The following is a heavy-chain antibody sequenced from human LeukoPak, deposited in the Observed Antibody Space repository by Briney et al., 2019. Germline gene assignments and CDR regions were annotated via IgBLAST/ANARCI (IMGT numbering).Heavy chain of an antibody. CDR3: AKDKGYSSGWPFDY. Sequence: GGSLRLSCTASGFTFSNYAMSWVRQAPGKGLEWVSAISGSGGNTYYADSVKGRFTISRDNSKNTLYLQMNSLRADDTAVYYCAKDKGYSSGWPFDYWGQGTLVTVSS. CDR1: GFTFSNYA. J-gene: IGHJ4*02. D-gene: IGHD6-19*01. CDR2: ISGSGGNT. V-gene: IGHV3-23*01.